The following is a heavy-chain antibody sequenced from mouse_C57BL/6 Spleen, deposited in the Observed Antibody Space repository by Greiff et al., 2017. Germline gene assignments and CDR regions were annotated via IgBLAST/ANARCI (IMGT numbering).Heavy chain of an antibody. Sequence: QVHVKQSGPGLVQPSQSLSITCTVSGFSLTSYGVHWVRQSPGKGLEWLGVIWSGGSTDYNAAFISRLSISKDNSKSQVFFKMNSLQADDTAIYYCASLYDGYYGAMDYWGQGTSVTVSS. D-gene: IGHD2-3*01. CDR2: IWSGGST. CDR1: GFSLTSYG. V-gene: IGHV2-2*01. J-gene: IGHJ4*01. CDR3: ASLYDGYYGAMDY.